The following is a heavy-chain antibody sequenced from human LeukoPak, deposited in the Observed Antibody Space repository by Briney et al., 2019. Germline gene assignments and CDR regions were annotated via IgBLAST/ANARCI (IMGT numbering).Heavy chain of an antibody. D-gene: IGHD3-3*01. CDR3: ARDRVSDFWSGYPDY. CDR1: GYTFTGYY. J-gene: IGHJ4*02. Sequence: ASVKVSCKASGYTFTGYYMHWVRQAPGQGLEWMGWINLNSGATGSAQKFQGSVTMTRDTSISTAYMELSRLRSEDTAVYYCARDRVSDFWSGYPDYWGQGTLVTVSS. CDR2: INLNSGAT. V-gene: IGHV1-2*02.